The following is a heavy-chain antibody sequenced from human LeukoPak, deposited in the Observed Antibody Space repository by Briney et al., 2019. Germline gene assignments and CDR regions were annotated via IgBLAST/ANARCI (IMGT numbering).Heavy chain of an antibody. CDR2: ISGSGGST. J-gene: IGHJ4*02. V-gene: IGHV3-23*01. Sequence: GGSLRLSCVVSGFIFRDYGLSWVRQAPGKGLEWVSAISGSGGSTYYADSVKGRFTISRDNSKNTLYLQMNSLRAEDTAVYYCAKDPSAIVSGDYFDYWGQGTLVTVSS. CDR1: GFIFRDYG. CDR3: AKDPSAIVSGDYFDY. D-gene: IGHD2/OR15-2a*01.